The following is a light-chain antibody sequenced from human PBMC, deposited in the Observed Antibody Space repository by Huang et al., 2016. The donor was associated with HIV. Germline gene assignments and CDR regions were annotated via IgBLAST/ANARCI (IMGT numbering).Light chain of an antibody. J-gene: IGKJ1*01. Sequence: EIVMTQSPATLSVSPGERATLSCRASQSVSSNLAWYQQKPGQAPRLLIYGASPRATGIPDRVSGSGSGTEFTLTISSLQSEDFAVYYCQQYNNWPPGLFGQGTKVEIK. CDR2: GAS. CDR3: QQYNNWPPGL. V-gene: IGKV3-15*01. CDR1: QSVSSN.